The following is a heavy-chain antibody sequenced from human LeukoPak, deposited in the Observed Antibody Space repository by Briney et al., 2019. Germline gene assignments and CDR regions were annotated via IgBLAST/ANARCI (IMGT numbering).Heavy chain of an antibody. Sequence: SETLSLTCTVSGGSISSSSYYWSWIRQPPGKGLEWMGYIYYSGSTNYNPSLKSRVTISVNTSKNQFSLKLSSVTAADTAVYYCARGGAAAGNDAFDIWGQGTMVTVSS. CDR3: ARGGAAAGNDAFDI. D-gene: IGHD6-13*01. J-gene: IGHJ3*02. CDR1: GGSISSSSYY. V-gene: IGHV4-61*01. CDR2: IYYSGST.